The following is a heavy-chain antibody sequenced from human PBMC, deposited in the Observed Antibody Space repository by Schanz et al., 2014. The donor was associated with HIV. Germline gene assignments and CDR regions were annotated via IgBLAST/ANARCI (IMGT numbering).Heavy chain of an antibody. CDR1: GYTFSNYD. J-gene: IGHJ4*02. CDR3: ARGARDCTNGVCGGYYFDY. CDR2: MNPNSGNT. V-gene: IGHV1-8*01. Sequence: QVQLVQSGAEVKKPGASVKVSCKASGYTFSNYDINWVRQAAGQGLEWMGWMNPNSGNTGYAQKFQGRVIMTRNASISTAYMELSSLTSEDTAVYYCARGARDCTNGVCGGYYFDYWGQGTLVTVSS. D-gene: IGHD2-8*01.